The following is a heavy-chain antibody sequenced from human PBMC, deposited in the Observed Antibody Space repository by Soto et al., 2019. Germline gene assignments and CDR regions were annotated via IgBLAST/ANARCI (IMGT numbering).Heavy chain of an antibody. Sequence: QVQLVQSGAEVKKPGSSVKVSCKASGGTFSSYAISWVRQAPGQGLEWMGGIIPIFGTANYAQKFQGRVTITADKSTNTAYMELSSLRSEDTAVYYCARGVGYSRGWYEPEYFQHWGQGTLVTVSS. CDR2: IIPIFGTA. D-gene: IGHD6-19*01. CDR1: GGTFSSYA. CDR3: ARGVGYSRGWYEPEYFQH. V-gene: IGHV1-69*06. J-gene: IGHJ1*01.